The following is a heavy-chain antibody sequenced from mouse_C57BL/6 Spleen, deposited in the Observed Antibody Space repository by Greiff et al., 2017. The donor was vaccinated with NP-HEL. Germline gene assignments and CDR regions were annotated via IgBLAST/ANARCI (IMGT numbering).Heavy chain of an antibody. CDR1: GYTFTSYW. D-gene: IGHD2-5*01. V-gene: IGHV1-50*01. J-gene: IGHJ4*01. CDR3: ARRGSNPYYYAMDY. CDR2: IDPSDSYT. Sequence: QVQLKQPGAELVKPGASVKLSCKASGYTFTSYWMQWVKQRPGQGLEWIGEIDPSDSYTNYNQKFKGKATLTVDTSSSTAYMQLSSLTSEDSAVYYCARRGSNPYYYAMDYWGQGTSVTVSS.